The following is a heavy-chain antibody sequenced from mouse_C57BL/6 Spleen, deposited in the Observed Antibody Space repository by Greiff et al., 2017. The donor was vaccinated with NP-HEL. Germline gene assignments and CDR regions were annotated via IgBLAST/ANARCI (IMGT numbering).Heavy chain of an antibody. CDR1: GFTFSSYA. D-gene: IGHD4-1*01. CDR2: ISDGGSYT. J-gene: IGHJ1*03. V-gene: IGHV5-4*03. CDR3: ARAPGTRNFDV. Sequence: DVMLVESGGGLVKPGGSLKLSCAASGFTFSSYAMSWVRQTPEKRLEWVATISDGGSYTYYPDNVKGRFTISRDNAKNNLYLQMSHLKSEDTAMYYCARAPGTRNFDVWGTGTTVTVSS.